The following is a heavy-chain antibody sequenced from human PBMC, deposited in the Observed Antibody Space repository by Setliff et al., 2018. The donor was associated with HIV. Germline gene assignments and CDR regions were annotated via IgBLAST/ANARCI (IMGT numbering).Heavy chain of an antibody. V-gene: IGHV5-51*01. Sequence: PGESLKISCQGSGYSFTSYWIGWVRQMPGKGLEWMGIIYPGDSDTRYSPSFQGQVTISADKSISTAYLQWSSLKVLDSGIYYCARQGPNSSHLHFFYYYAMDVWSQGTTVTVSS. CDR2: IYPGDSDT. J-gene: IGHJ6*02. CDR3: ARQGPNSSHLHFFYYYAMDV. CDR1: GYSFTSYW.